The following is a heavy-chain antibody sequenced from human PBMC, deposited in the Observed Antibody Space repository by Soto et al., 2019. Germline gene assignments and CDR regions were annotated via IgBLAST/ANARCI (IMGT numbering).Heavy chain of an antibody. Sequence: GGSLRLSCAASGFTFSDYYMSWIRQAPGKGLEWASYISSSGSTIYYADSVKGRFTISRDNAKNSLYLQMNSLRAEDTAVYYCARDHFLEWLSGASYYYGMDVWGQGTTVTVS. CDR1: GFTFSDYY. J-gene: IGHJ6*02. V-gene: IGHV3-11*01. CDR2: ISSSGSTI. D-gene: IGHD3-3*01. CDR3: ARDHFLEWLSGASYYYGMDV.